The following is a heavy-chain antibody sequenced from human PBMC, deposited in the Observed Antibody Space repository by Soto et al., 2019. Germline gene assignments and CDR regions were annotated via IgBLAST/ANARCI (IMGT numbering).Heavy chain of an antibody. D-gene: IGHD6-13*01. V-gene: IGHV1-18*01. CDR1: GYTLTTYG. J-gene: IGHJ5*02. Sequence: ASVKVSCKASGYTLTTYGITWVRQAPGQGLEWIGWISDYNRNTNYAQNLQGRVTSTTDTSTSTAYMELRSLRSDDTAVYYCARDHSTSWYANWLDPWGQGTLVTVSS. CDR2: ISDYNRNT. CDR3: ARDHSTSWYANWLDP.